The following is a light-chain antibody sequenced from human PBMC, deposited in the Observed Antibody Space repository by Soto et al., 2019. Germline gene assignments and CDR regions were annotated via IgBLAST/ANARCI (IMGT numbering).Light chain of an antibody. Sequence: QSALTQPASVSGSPGQSITISCTGTSSDVGGYNYVSWYQQHPGKAPKLMIYDVSNRPSGVSNRFSGSKSGSTASLTISGLQAEDEADYYCSSYTSSSTLFGTGTKLTVL. CDR3: SSYTSSSTL. V-gene: IGLV2-14*01. CDR2: DVS. J-gene: IGLJ1*01. CDR1: SSDVGGYNY.